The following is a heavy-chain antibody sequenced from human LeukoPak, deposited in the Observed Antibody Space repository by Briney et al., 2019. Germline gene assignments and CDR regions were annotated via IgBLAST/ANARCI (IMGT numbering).Heavy chain of an antibody. CDR1: GLNFSSHG. V-gene: IGHV3-30*18. J-gene: IGHJ4*02. CDR2: ISYDGSNK. D-gene: IGHD3-10*02. CDR3: AKDYYVRTERPQIDY. Sequence: QSGGSLRLSCAAPGLNFSSHGMHWVRQAPGKGLDWVAVISYDGSNKYYADSVKGRFTISRDNSKNTLYLQMNSLRAEDTAVYYCAKDYYVRTERPQIDYWGQGTLVTVSS.